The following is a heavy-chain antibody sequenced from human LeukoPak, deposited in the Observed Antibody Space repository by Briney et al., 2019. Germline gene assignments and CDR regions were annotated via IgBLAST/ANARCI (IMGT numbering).Heavy chain of an antibody. J-gene: IGHJ5*02. V-gene: IGHV1-2*02. Sequence: ASVKVSCKASGYTFTGYYMHWVRQAPGQGLEWMGWINPNSGGTNYAPKFQGRVTMTRDTSISTAYMELSRLRSDDTAVYYCASLYSGYDFGWFDPWGQGTLVTVSS. CDR3: ASLYSGYDFGWFDP. CDR1: GYTFTGYY. D-gene: IGHD5-12*01. CDR2: INPNSGGT.